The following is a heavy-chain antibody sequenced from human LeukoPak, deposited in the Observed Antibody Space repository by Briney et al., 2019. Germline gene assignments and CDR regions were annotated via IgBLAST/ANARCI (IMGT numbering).Heavy chain of an antibody. CDR3: ARLKVPLRLGELSSFDY. D-gene: IGHD3-16*02. V-gene: IGHV1-18*01. Sequence: GASVKVSCKASGYTFTSYGISWVRQAPGQGLEWMGWISAYNGNTNYAQKLQGRVTMTTDTSTSTAYMELRSLRSDDTAVYYCARLKVPLRLGELSSFDYWGQGTLVTVSS. J-gene: IGHJ4*02. CDR1: GYTFTSYG. CDR2: ISAYNGNT.